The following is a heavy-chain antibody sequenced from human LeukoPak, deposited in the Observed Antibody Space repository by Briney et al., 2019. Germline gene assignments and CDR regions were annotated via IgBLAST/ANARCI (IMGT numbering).Heavy chain of an antibody. Sequence: ASVKVSCKASGYTFTSYYTHWVRQAPGQGLEWMGIINPSGGSTSYAQKFQGRVTMTRDTSTSTVYMELSSLRSEDTAVYYCARDWFHRFLYSSSWTYYYYGMDVWGQGTTVTVSS. CDR2: INPSGGST. D-gene: IGHD6-13*01. V-gene: IGHV1-46*01. CDR1: GYTFTSYY. CDR3: ARDWFHRFLYSSSWTYYYYGMDV. J-gene: IGHJ6*02.